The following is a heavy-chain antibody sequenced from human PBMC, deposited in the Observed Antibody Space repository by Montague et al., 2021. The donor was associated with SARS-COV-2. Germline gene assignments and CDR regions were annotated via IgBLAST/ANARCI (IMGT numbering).Heavy chain of an antibody. Sequence: SETLSLTCAVSGGSFIGYYWSWIRHPPGQGLELIGEVNHCGTTNTNQSLKRRVTVSIDTDTNQFSLKLNSGSAADTAVYYCARGQVTIFGGLIMLPAAGALDIWGRGTMVSVSS. D-gene: IGHD3-3*01. CDR1: GGSFIGYY. CDR2: VNHCGTT. CDR3: ARGQVTIFGGLIMLPAAGALDI. V-gene: IGHV4-34*01. J-gene: IGHJ3*02.